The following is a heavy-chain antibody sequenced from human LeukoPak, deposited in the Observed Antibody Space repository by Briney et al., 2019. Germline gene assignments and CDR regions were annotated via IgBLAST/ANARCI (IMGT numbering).Heavy chain of an antibody. D-gene: IGHD5-12*01. CDR1: GYSISSGYY. CDR3: ASTSSGGS. V-gene: IGHV4-38-2*02. J-gene: IGHJ5*02. Sequence: PSETLSLTCTVSGYSISSGYYWGWIRQPPGKGLEWIGSIYHSGSTYYNPSLKRRVTISGDTSKNQFSLKLSSVTAADTAVYYCASTSSGGSWGQGPLVPVSS. CDR2: IYHSGST.